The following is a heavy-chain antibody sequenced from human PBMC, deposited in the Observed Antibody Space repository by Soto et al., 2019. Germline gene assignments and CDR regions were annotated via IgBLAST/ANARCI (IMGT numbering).Heavy chain of an antibody. J-gene: IGHJ5*02. CDR1: GDSISGSYYY. D-gene: IGHD2-15*01. CDR2: IYYSGST. V-gene: IGHV4-39*01. Sequence: QVQLQESGPGLVRPSETLSLTCTVSGDSISGSYYYWGWIRQPPGKGLEWIASIYYSGSTYYNPSHKSRVTISVDTSLNRFSLELTSVTAADMSVYYCAGHDETPTRRGWRWFAPWGRGTLVTVSS. CDR3: AGHDETPTRRGWRWFAP.